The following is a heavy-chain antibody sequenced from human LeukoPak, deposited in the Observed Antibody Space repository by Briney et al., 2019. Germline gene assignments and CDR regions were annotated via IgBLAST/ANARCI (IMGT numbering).Heavy chain of an antibody. D-gene: IGHD2-2*02. J-gene: IGHJ4*02. CDR2: ISDSGGDT. CDR1: GYSFTTYW. V-gene: IGHV3-23*01. Sequence: GESLKISCKGSGYSFTTYWIGWVRQMPGKGLEWVSVISDSGGDTSYADSGRGRFTISRDNSKNTLYLQMSSLRAEDTAVYYCAKSDCTSSSCYTIDYWGQGTLVTVSS. CDR3: AKSDCTSSSCYTIDY.